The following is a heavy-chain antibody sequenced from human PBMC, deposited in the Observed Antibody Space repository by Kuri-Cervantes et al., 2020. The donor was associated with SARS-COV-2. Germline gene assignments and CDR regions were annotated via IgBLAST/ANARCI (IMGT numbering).Heavy chain of an antibody. V-gene: IGHV4-34*01. Sequence: GSLRLSCAVSGGSFSGYYWSWIRQAPGKGLEWIGEINHSGSTNYNPSPKSRVITSVDTSKNNSSLKLSSVTAADTAVYYCAGCYYYDSSGFVANYYDMDFWGKGTTVTVSS. CDR3: AGCYYYDSSGFVANYYDMDF. CDR1: GGSFSGYY. D-gene: IGHD3-22*01. CDR2: INHSGST. J-gene: IGHJ6*03.